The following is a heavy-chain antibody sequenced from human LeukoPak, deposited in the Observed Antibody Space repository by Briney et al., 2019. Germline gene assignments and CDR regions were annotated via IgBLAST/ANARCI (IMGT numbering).Heavy chain of an antibody. CDR2: ISHSGGST. V-gene: IGHV3-23*01. CDR3: AKDLTRYYDSSGYYDY. Sequence: GGSLRLSCAASGFTFRSFAMNWVRQAPGKGLEWVSAISHSGGSTYYADSVKGRFTISRDNSKNTLYLQMNSLRAEDTAVYYCAKDLTRYYDSSGYYDYWGQGALVTVSS. D-gene: IGHD3-22*01. J-gene: IGHJ4*02. CDR1: GFTFRSFA.